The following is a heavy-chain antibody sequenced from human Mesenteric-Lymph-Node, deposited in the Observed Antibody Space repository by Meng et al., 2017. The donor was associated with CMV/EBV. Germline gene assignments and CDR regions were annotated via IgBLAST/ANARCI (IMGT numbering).Heavy chain of an antibody. CDR3: TRTFCSGDRCYPFDS. V-gene: IGHV3-72*01. Sequence: FIFSEYFIEWVRQAPGKGLEWVGRSGDKHHGHFTEYAASVKGRFTMSRDDSKNLLYLQMNNLKTEDTALYYCTRTFCSGDRCYPFDSWGQGALVTVSS. J-gene: IGHJ4*02. D-gene: IGHD2-15*01. CDR1: FIFSEYF. CDR2: SGDKHHGHFT.